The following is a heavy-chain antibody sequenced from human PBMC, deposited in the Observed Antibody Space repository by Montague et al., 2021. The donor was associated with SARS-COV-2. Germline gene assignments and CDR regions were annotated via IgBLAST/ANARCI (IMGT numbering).Heavy chain of an antibody. V-gene: IGHV4-39*01. Sequence: SETLSLTCVVSSGSISPSDTHYWGWVRQPPGKGLGWIATISYSGSTSYTPPLRSRVTISVDTSKNQISLSLRSVTAADTSVYYCARHSTTHAFDPWGQGILVTVSS. D-gene: IGHD1-1*01. CDR2: ISYSGST. J-gene: IGHJ5*02. CDR1: SGSISPSDTHY. CDR3: ARHSTTHAFDP.